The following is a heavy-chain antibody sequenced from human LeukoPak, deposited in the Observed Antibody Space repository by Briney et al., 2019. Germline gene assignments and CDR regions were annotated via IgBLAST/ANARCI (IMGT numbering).Heavy chain of an antibody. CDR1: GGSISSGSYY. CDR2: IYTSGST. CDR3: ARDYYDSSGYPIYFQH. V-gene: IGHV4-61*02. Sequence: PSQTLSLTCTVSGGSISSGSYYWSWIRQPAGKGLEWIGRIYTSGSTNYNPSLKSRVTISVDTSKNQFSLKLSSVTAADTAVYYCARDYYDSSGYPIYFQHWGQGTLVTVSS. J-gene: IGHJ1*01. D-gene: IGHD3-22*01.